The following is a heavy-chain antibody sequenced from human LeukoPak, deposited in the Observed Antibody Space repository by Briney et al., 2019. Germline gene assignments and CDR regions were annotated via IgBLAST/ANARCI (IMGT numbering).Heavy chain of an antibody. D-gene: IGHD6-13*01. J-gene: IGHJ5*02. Sequence: KSGGSLRLSWTASGFTFSSDSMNWVRQAPGEGLEWVSSISSSSSYIYYADSVKGRFTISRDNAKNSLYLQMNSLRAEDTAVYYCARDNGPRYSTPFDPWGQGTLVTVSS. CDR1: GFTFSSDS. CDR3: ARDNGPRYSTPFDP. V-gene: IGHV3-21*01. CDR2: ISSSSSYI.